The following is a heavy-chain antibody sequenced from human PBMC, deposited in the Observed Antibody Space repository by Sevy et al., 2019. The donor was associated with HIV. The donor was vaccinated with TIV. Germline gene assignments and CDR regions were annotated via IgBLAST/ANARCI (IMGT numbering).Heavy chain of an antibody. J-gene: IGHJ3*02. CDR3: ARGTRYSGSYYLGDDAFDI. CDR2: IGTAGDT. V-gene: IGHV3-13*01. D-gene: IGHD1-26*01. Sequence: GGSLRLSCAASGFTFSRYDMHWVRQATGKGLEWVSSIGTAGDTYYPGSVKVRFTISRENAKKSLYLQMNSRRAGDTAVYYCARGTRYSGSYYLGDDAFDIWGQGTMVTVSS. CDR1: GFTFSRYD.